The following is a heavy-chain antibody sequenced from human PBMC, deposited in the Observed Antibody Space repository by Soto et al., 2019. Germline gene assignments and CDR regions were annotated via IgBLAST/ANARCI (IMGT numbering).Heavy chain of an antibody. V-gene: IGHV3-33*01. CDR1: GFTFSSYG. D-gene: IGHD2-15*01. CDR3: ARLLPFFEYYYGMDV. CDR2: IWYDGSNK. Sequence: QVPLVESGGGVVQPGRSLRLSCAASGFTFSSYGMHWVRQAPGKGLEWVAVIWYDGSNKYYADSVKGRFTISRDNSKNTLYLQMNSLRAEDTAVYYCARLLPFFEYYYGMDVWGQGTTVTVSS. J-gene: IGHJ6*02.